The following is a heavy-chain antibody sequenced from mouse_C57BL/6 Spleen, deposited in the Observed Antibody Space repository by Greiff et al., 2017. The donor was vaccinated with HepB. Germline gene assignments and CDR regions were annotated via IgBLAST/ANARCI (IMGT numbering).Heavy chain of an antibody. CDR1: GYTFTSYW. Sequence: QVQLQQPGAELVKPGASVQLSCKASGYTFTSYWMHWVKQRPGQGLEWIGMIHPNSGSTNYNEKFKSKTTLTVDKSSSTAYMQLSSLTSEDSAVYCCARLGYSNYRAMVYWVQGTSVPVSS. D-gene: IGHD2-5*01. V-gene: IGHV1-64*01. J-gene: IGHJ4*01. CDR2: IHPNSGST. CDR3: ARLGYSNYRAMVY.